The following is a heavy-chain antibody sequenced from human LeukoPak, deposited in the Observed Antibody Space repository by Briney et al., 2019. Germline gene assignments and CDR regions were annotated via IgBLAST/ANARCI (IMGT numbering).Heavy chain of an antibody. D-gene: IGHD1-26*01. CDR1: GFTFSTYW. J-gene: IGHJ4*02. CDR2: LSPNGSSS. Sequence: PGGSLRLSCAASGFTFSTYWMHWVRQATGKGLVWVSRLSPNGSSSIYADSVKGRFTVSRDNAKNTLHLQMNSLRAEDTAVYYCTRSPSLGGNYWGFDYWGQGTLVTVSS. V-gene: IGHV3-74*01. CDR3: TRSPSLGGNYWGFDY.